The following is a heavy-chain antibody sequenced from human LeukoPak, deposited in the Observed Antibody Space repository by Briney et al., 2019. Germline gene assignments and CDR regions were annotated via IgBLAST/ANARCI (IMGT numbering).Heavy chain of an antibody. J-gene: IGHJ5*02. V-gene: IGHV1-46*03. Sequence: ASVKVSCKASGYTFTSYYMHWVRQPPGQGLEWMGIINPSGGSTSYAQKFQGRVTMTRDTSTSTVYMELSSLRSEDTAVYYCARVYCSSTSCLNWFDPWGQGTLVTVSS. CDR1: GYTFTSYY. D-gene: IGHD2-2*01. CDR2: INPSGGST. CDR3: ARVYCSSTSCLNWFDP.